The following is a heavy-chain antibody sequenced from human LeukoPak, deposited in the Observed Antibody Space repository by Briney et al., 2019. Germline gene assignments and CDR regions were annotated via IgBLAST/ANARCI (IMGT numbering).Heavy chain of an antibody. CDR1: GFTFSSHG. D-gene: IGHD3-16*01. J-gene: IGHJ6*02. Sequence: GMSLRLSCAASGFTFSSHGMHWVRQAAGKGREWVAVIWYDASNEYYGDSVRGRFTISRDNSKNTLYLKMNSLRDEDTAVYCCAIDRPGGGINGMDVWGQGTTVTVSS. CDR3: AIDRPGGGINGMDV. CDR2: IWYDASNE. V-gene: IGHV3-33*01.